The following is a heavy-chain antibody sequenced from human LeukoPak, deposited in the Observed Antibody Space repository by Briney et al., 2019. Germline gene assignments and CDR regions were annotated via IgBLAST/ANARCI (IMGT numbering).Heavy chain of an antibody. V-gene: IGHV4-39*07. J-gene: IGHJ3*02. Sequence: PSETLSLTCTVSGGSISSSSYYWSWIPQPPGKGLEWIGEINHSGSTNYNPSLKSRVTISVDTSKNQFSLKLSSVTAADTAVYYCARVIDIWGQGTMVTVSS. CDR2: INHSGST. CDR3: ARVIDI. CDR1: GGSISSSSYY.